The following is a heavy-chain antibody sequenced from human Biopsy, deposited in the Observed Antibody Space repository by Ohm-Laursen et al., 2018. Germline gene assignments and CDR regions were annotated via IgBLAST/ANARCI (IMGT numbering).Heavy chain of an antibody. V-gene: IGHV4-4*07. J-gene: IGHJ4*02. Sequence: SETLSLTCTVSGGSINSHHWSWIRQPAGKGLEWIGRVYISGGTTYNPSLKSRVTMSLDTSKNQFSLRLRSVTAADTAVYYCARDSPSYADYPFDYWGQGPLVTVPS. CDR3: ARDSPSYADYPFDY. CDR2: VYISGGT. CDR1: GGSINSHH. D-gene: IGHD4-17*01.